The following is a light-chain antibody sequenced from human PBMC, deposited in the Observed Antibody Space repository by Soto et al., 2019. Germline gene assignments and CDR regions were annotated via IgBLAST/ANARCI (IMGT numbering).Light chain of an antibody. J-gene: IGKJ5*01. CDR3: QQRQHWPPIT. V-gene: IGKV3-11*01. CDR1: QDVNNY. Sequence: EVVLTQSPATLSLSPGERATLSCRASQDVNNYLVWYQQKPGQAPRLLIYDASNRATGIPARFSGSGSGTDFTLTIISLEPEDFAVYYCQQRQHWPPITFGQGTRLEIK. CDR2: DAS.